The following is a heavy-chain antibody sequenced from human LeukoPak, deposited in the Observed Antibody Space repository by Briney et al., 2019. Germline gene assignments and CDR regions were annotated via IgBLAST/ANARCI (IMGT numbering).Heavy chain of an antibody. CDR3: ARVGFNGPYYFDY. CDR1: GGSFSGYY. V-gene: IGHV4-34*01. D-gene: IGHD2-8*01. Sequence: SETLSLTCAVYGGSFSGYYWSWIRQPPGKGLEWIGEINHSGGTNYNPSLKSRVTISVDTSKNQFSLKLSSVTAADTAVYYCARVGFNGPYYFDYWGQGTLVTVSS. J-gene: IGHJ4*02. CDR2: INHSGGT.